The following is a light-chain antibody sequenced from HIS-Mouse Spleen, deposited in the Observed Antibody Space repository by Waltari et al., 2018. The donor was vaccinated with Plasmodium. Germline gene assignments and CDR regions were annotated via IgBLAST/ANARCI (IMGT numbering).Light chain of an antibody. CDR3: QQYNNWSFT. J-gene: IGKJ3*01. CDR1: QSVSSN. Sequence: EIVMTQSPATLSVSPGERATLSCRASQSVSSNLAWYQQKPGQAPRLFIYGASTRATGIPARFSGSVSGTEFTLTISSLQSEDFAVYYCQQYNNWSFTFGPGTKVDIK. CDR2: GAS. V-gene: IGKV3-15*01.